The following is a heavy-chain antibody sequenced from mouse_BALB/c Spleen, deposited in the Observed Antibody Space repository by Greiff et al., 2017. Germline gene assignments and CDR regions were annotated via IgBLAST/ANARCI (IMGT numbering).Heavy chain of an antibody. CDR3: ARDDGYY. CDR2: INPSNGRT. CDR1: GYTFTSYW. Sequence: QVQLQQPGAELVKPGASVKLSCKASGYTFTSYWMHWVKQRPGQGLEWIGEINPSNGRTNYNEKFKSKATLTVDKSSSTAYMQLSSLTSEDFAVYYCARDDGYYWGQGTTLTVSS. J-gene: IGHJ2*01. V-gene: IGHV1S81*02. D-gene: IGHD2-3*01.